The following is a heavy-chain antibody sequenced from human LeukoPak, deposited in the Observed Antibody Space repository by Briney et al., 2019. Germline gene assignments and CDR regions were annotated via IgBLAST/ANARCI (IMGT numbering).Heavy chain of an antibody. V-gene: IGHV4-4*07. D-gene: IGHD3-10*01. Sequence: SETLSLTCTVSGGSISSYYWSWIRQPAGKGLEWIGRIYTSGSTNYNPSLKSRVTMSVDTSKNQFSLKLSSVTAADTAVYYCARDRVTMVRGDYYYYMDVWGKGTTVTVSS. CDR2: IYTSGST. J-gene: IGHJ6*03. CDR1: GGSISSYY. CDR3: ARDRVTMVRGDYYYYMDV.